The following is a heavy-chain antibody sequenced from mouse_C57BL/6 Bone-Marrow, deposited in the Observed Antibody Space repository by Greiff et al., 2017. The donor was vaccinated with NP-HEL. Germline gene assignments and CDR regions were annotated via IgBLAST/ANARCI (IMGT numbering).Heavy chain of an antibody. CDR2: IDPETGGT. D-gene: IGHD2-5*01. V-gene: IGHV1-15*01. CDR3: TRRLYSNYYAMDY. J-gene: IGHJ4*01. Sequence: QVQLQQSGAELVRPGASVTLSCKASGYTFTDYEMHWVKQTPVHGLEWIGAIDPETGGTAYNQKFKGKAILTADKSSSTAYMELRSLTSEDSAVYYCTRRLYSNYYAMDYWGQGTSVTVSS. CDR1: GYTFTDYE.